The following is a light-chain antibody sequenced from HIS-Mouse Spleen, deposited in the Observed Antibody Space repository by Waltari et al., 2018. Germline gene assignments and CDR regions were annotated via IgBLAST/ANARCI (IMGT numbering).Light chain of an antibody. J-gene: IGLJ2*01. Sequence: QSALTQPASVSGSPGQSITISCTGTSSDVGGYNYLSLYQQHPGKAPKLMIYEVSNRPSGVSNRFSGSKSGNTASLTISGLQDEDEADYYCSSYTSSSTPVVFGGGTKLTVL. CDR3: SSYTSSSTPVV. CDR2: EVS. CDR1: SSDVGGYNY. V-gene: IGLV2-14*01.